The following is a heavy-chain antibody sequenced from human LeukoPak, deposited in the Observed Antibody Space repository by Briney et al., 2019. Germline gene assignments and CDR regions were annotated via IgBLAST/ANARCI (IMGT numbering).Heavy chain of an antibody. D-gene: IGHD3-22*01. V-gene: IGHV3-30*18. Sequence: GGSLRLSCAASGFTFSTYGMYWVRQAPGKGLEWVAVISYDGGNKYYADSVKGRLTISRDNSKKMVYLQMNSLRVEDTAVCYCAKDLRTSGYYYYFDQWGQGALVTVSS. CDR1: GFTFSTYG. CDR2: ISYDGGNK. J-gene: IGHJ4*02. CDR3: AKDLRTSGYYYYFDQ.